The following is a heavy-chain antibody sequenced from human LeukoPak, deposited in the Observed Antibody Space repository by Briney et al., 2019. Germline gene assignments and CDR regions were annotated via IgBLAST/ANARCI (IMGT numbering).Heavy chain of an antibody. CDR2: ISDSGSI. CDR1: GGSISSTSYY. V-gene: IGHV4-39*02. J-gene: IGHJ4*02. D-gene: IGHD2-21*02. Sequence: SETLSLTCVVSGGSISSTSYYWGWIRQPPGKGPEWIGSISDSGSIYYNPSLKSRVTISVDTSKNHFSLKLSSVTAADTSVYYCARLGYCGGDCYSGFVDYWGQGTLVTVSS. CDR3: ARLGYCGGDCYSGFVDY.